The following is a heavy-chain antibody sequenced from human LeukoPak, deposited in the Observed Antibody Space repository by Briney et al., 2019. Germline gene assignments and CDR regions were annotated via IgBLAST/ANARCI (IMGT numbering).Heavy chain of an antibody. CDR3: ARGDGTFWGLPF. J-gene: IGHJ4*02. D-gene: IGHD5-24*01. CDR1: GFSFSTYW. CDR2: ISADGRTA. Sequence: GGSLSPSCPPSGFSFSTYWMHWVRQEEGKGLMWVSRISADGRTADYAESGKGRFSISRDNAKRTLYLEMNSLRAEDTAVYYCARGDGTFWGLPFWGQGTLVTVSS. V-gene: IGHV3-74*01.